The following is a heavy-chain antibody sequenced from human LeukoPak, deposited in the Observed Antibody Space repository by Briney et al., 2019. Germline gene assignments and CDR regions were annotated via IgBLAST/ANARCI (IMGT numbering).Heavy chain of an antibody. CDR3: ARALVLPDQIFDY. CDR1: GFTFSSYG. J-gene: IGHJ4*02. V-gene: IGHV3-33*01. Sequence: GRSLRLSCAASGFTFSSYGMHWVRQAPGKGLEWVAVIWYDGSNKYYADSVKGRFTISRDNSKNTLYLQMNSLRAEDTAVYYCARALVLPDQIFDYWGQGTLVTVSS. CDR2: IWYDGSNK. D-gene: IGHD4/OR15-4a*01.